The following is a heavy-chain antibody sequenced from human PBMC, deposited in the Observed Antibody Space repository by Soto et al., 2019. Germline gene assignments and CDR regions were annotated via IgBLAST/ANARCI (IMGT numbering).Heavy chain of an antibody. CDR1: GYTFNAYS. CDR3: ARDRLTGDLRDY. Sequence: ASVKVSCKASGYTFNAYSIYWVRQAPGQGLEWVGWINAYNGNTNYAQKLQGRLSMTTDTFASTAYMELSSLRSDDTAVYFCARDRLTGDLRDYWGQGTLVTVSS. J-gene: IGHJ4*02. D-gene: IGHD5-12*01. V-gene: IGHV1-18*01. CDR2: INAYNGNT.